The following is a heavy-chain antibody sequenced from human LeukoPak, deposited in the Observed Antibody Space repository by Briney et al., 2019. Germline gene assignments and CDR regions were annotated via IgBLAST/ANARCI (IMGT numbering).Heavy chain of an antibody. CDR1: GFSLSTSGVG. CDR3: VHLLEVAGPGNDAFDI. CDR2: IYWHDDK. V-gene: IGHV2-5*01. Sequence: SGPTLVNPTQTLTLTCILSGFSLSTSGVGVGWIRQPPRKALEWLALIYWHDDKRYSPSLKTRLTITKDTSKNQVVLTMTNMDPVDAATYYCVHLLEVAGPGNDAFDIWGQGTMVTVSS. D-gene: IGHD6-19*01. J-gene: IGHJ3*02.